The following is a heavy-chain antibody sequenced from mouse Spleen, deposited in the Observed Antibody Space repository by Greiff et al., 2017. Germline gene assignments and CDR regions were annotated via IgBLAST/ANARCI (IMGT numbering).Heavy chain of an antibody. Sequence: EVKLVESGGGLVKLGGSLKLSCAASGFTFSSYYMSWVRQTPEKRLELVAAINSNGGSTYYPDTVKGRFTISRDNAKNTLYLQMSSLKSEDTALYYCARRGYDDYFDYWGQGTTLTVSS. J-gene: IGHJ2*01. CDR2: INSNGGST. CDR1: GFTFSSYY. D-gene: IGHD2-2*01. CDR3: ARRGYDDYFDY. V-gene: IGHV5-6-2*01.